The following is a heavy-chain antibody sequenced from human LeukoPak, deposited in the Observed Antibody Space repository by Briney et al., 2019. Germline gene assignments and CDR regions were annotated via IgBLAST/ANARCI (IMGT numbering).Heavy chain of an antibody. D-gene: IGHD6-13*01. CDR1: GFTFSSFG. Sequence: GGSLRLSCAASGFTFSSFGMTWVRQAPGKGLEWVSAISGSGGSTYYADSVKGRFTISRDNSKNTLYLQMNSLRAEDTAVYYCARDETYSSSWYGYNWFDPWGQGTLVTVSS. CDR3: ARDETYSSSWYGYNWFDP. CDR2: ISGSGGST. V-gene: IGHV3-23*01. J-gene: IGHJ5*02.